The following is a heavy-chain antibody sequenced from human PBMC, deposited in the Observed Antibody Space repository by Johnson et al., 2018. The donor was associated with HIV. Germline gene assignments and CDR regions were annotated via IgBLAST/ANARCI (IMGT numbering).Heavy chain of an antibody. CDR1: AFTFSSYA. CDR2: ISGSGGST. Sequence: QVQLVESGGGVVQPGRSLRLSCAASAFTFSSYAMHWIRQAPGKGLEWVSAISGSGGSTYYADSVKGRFTISRDNSKNTLYLQMNSLRAEDTAVYYCARGLTGGQVDIWSQGTMVTVSS. V-gene: IGHV3-64*04. J-gene: IGHJ3*02. CDR3: ARGLTGGQVDI. D-gene: IGHD3-10*01.